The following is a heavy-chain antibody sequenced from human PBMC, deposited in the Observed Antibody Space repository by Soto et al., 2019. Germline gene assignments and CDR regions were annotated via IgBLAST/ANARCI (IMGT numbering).Heavy chain of an antibody. J-gene: IGHJ4*02. D-gene: IGHD6-13*01. CDR3: ARTYSSSSSPFDY. CDR1: GATFSGYY. CDR2: INHSGST. Sequence: SATLNLTCSDNGATFSGYYWSAIRQPPGKGLEWIGEINHSGSTNYNPSLKSRVTISVDTSKNQFSLKLSSVTAADTAVYYCARTYSSSSSPFDYWGQGTLVTVS. V-gene: IGHV4-34*01.